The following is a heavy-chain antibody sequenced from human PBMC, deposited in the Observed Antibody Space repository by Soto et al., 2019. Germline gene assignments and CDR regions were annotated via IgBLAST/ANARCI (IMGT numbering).Heavy chain of an antibody. D-gene: IGHD6-13*01. V-gene: IGHV3-33*01. CDR2: IWYDGSNK. Sequence: GGSLRLSCAASGFTFSSYGMHWVRQAPGKGLEWVAVIWYDGSNKYYADSVKGRFTISRDNSKNTLYLQMNSLRAEDTAVYYCARDPRGGAAAFGYWGHGTLVTVSS. J-gene: IGHJ4*01. CDR1: GFTFSSYG. CDR3: ARDPRGGAAAFGY.